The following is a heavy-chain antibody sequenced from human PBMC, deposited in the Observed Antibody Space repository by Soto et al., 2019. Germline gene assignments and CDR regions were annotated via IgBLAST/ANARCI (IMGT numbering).Heavy chain of an antibody. V-gene: IGHV5-51*01. CDR2: IYPGGCDT. Sequence: VESLKISCNGSGYSFTSYWIGWVRQLPGKGLEWMGIIYPGGCDTRYSSSFQGQVTISADTSISTSYMQWSSLKASDTAKYYCARSFSSGAGRCFSADWGQGTLVTVSS. D-gene: IGHD2-15*01. J-gene: IGHJ4*02. CDR1: GYSFTSYW. CDR3: ARSFSSGAGRCFSAD.